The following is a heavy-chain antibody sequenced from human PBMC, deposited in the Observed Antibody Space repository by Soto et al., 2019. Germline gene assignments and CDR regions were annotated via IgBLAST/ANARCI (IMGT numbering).Heavy chain of an antibody. V-gene: IGHV4-30-2*01. Sequence: QLQLQESGSGLVKPSQTLSLTCAVSGGSISSGGYSWSWIRQPPGKGLEWIGYIYHRGSTYYNPSLKSQVTISVDTSKNQFSLKLSSVTAADTAVYYCAREAVYYFDYWGQGTLVTVSS. CDR1: GGSISSGGYS. CDR3: AREAVYYFDY. J-gene: IGHJ4*02. CDR2: IYHRGST. D-gene: IGHD6-19*01.